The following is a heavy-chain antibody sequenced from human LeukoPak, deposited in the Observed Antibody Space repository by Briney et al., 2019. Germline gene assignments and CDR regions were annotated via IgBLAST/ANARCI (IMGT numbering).Heavy chain of an antibody. Sequence: ASVKVSCKASGYTFTSYDINWVRQATGQGLEWMGWMNPNSGNTGYAQKFQGRVTMARNTSISTAYMELSSLRSDDTAVYYCAREGRFEFGENWFDPWGQGTLVTVSS. CDR1: GYTFTSYD. J-gene: IGHJ5*02. CDR3: AREGRFEFGENWFDP. V-gene: IGHV1-8*01. D-gene: IGHD3-10*01. CDR2: MNPNSGNT.